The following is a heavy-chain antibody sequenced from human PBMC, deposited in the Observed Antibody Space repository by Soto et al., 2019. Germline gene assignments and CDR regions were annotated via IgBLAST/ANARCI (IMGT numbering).Heavy chain of an antibody. D-gene: IGHD3-10*01. CDR3: AKRAYGSDFDY. CDR2: ISGSGDST. Sequence: EVQLLESGGGLVQPGGSLRLSCATSGFTFSSYAMNWVRQAPGKGLEWVSVISGSGDSTYYADSVKGRFTISRDNSKNTLYLQMNSLRAEDTAVYYCAKRAYGSDFDYWGQGTLVTVSS. V-gene: IGHV3-23*01. J-gene: IGHJ4*02. CDR1: GFTFSSYA.